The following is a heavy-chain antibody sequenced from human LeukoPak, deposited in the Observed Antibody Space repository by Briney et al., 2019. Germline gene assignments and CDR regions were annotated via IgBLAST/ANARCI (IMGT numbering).Heavy chain of an antibody. Sequence: GGSLRLSCAASGFTFSSYGMHWVRQAPGKGLEWVAVISYDGSNKYYADSVKGRFTISRDNSKNTLYLQMNSLRAEDTAVYYCAKDPGYSSGWFDYWGQGTLVTVS. CDR1: GFTFSSYG. D-gene: IGHD6-19*01. CDR2: ISYDGSNK. V-gene: IGHV3-30*18. CDR3: AKDPGYSSGWFDY. J-gene: IGHJ4*02.